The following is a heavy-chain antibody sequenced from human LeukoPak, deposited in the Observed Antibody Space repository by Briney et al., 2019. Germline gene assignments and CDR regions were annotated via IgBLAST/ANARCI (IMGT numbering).Heavy chain of an antibody. J-gene: IGHJ3*02. CDR2: IYYSGST. D-gene: IGHD1-20*01. V-gene: IGHV4-59*08. Sequence: SETLSLTCTVSGGSISSYYWSWIRQPPGKGLEWIGYIYYSGSTNYNPSLKSRVTISVDTSKNQFSLKLSSVTAADTAVYYCARHGYNWNDRAFDIWGQGTMVTVSS. CDR1: GGSISSYY. CDR3: ARHGYNWNDRAFDI.